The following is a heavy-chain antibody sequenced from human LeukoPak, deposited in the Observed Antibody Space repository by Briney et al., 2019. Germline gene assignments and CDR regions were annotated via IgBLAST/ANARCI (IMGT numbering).Heavy chain of an antibody. CDR2: IYYSGST. D-gene: IGHD5-24*01. CDR3: ARGGLEMATILLY. Sequence: SGTLSLTCAVSGGSISSSNWWSWVRQPPGKGLEWIGYIYYSGSTNYNPSLKSQVTISVDTSKNQFSLKLSSVTAADTAVYYCARGGLEMATILLYWGQGTLVTVSS. J-gene: IGHJ4*02. V-gene: IGHV4-4*02. CDR1: GGSISSSNW.